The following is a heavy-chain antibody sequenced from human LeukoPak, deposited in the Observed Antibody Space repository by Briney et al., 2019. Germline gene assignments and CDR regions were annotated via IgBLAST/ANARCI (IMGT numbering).Heavy chain of an antibody. CDR3: ASPPRGNTKGAFDI. V-gene: IGHV1-69*01. J-gene: IGHJ3*02. D-gene: IGHD1-1*01. CDR2: IIPIFGTA. CDR1: GGTFSSYA. Sequence: SVKVSCKASGGTFSSYAISWVRQAPGQGLEWMGGIIPIFGTANYAQKLQGRVTITADESTSTAYMELSSLRSEDTAVYYCASPPRGNTKGAFDIWGQGTMVTVSS.